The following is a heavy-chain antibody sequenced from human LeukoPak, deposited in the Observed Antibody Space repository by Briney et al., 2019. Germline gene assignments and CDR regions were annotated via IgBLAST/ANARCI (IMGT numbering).Heavy chain of an antibody. Sequence: SETLSLTCAVYGGSFSGYYWSWIRQPPGKGLEWIGGINHSGSTNYNPSLKSRVTISVDTSKNQFSLKLSSVTAADTAVYYCARANLNNSSWTQINFDYWGQGTLVTVSS. J-gene: IGHJ4*02. CDR2: INHSGST. D-gene: IGHD6-13*01. V-gene: IGHV4-34*01. CDR1: GGSFSGYY. CDR3: ARANLNNSSWTQINFDY.